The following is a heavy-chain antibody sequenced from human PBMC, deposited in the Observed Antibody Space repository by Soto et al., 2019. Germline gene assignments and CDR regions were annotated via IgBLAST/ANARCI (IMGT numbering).Heavy chain of an antibody. J-gene: IGHJ6*02. D-gene: IGHD3-10*01. CDR2: IWYDGSTK. Sequence: QVQLVESGGGVVQPGRSLRLSCAASGFTFSSYGMHWVRQAPGKGLAWVAVIWYDGSTKYYADSVKGRFTISRDNSKNALYLQMSCLGAEDTVVNYWARERLAIVRGCMGVWGQGTTVTVSS. V-gene: IGHV3-33*01. CDR1: GFTFSSYG. CDR3: ARERLAIVRGCMGV.